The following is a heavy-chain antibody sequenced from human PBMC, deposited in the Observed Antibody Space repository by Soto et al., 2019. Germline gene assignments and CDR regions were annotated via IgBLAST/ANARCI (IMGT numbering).Heavy chain of an antibody. CDR2: ISDSGGST. V-gene: IGHV3-23*01. D-gene: IGHD3-16*02. J-gene: IGHJ3*02. CDR3: ARDGHIWGSYPDAFDI. CDR1: GFIFSNYA. Sequence: GGSLRLSCAASGFIFSNYAMNWVRQAPGKGLEWVSLISDSGGSTKYADSVKGRFTISRDNAKNTLYLQMNSLRAEDTAVYYCARDGHIWGSYPDAFDIWGQGTMVTVSS.